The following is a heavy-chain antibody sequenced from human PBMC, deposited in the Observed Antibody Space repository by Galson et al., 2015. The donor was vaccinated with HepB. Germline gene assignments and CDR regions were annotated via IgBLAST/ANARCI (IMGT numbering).Heavy chain of an antibody. CDR2: INPSGGVT. D-gene: IGHD6-13*01. CDR1: GYIFTSYY. J-gene: IGHJ4*02. CDR3: ARGYISSSIDY. Sequence: SVKVSCKASGYIFTSYYMHWVRQAPGQGLEWMGIINPSGGVTTYAQKFQGRVTMIRDTSTSTVYMELSSLRSDDTAVYYCARGYISSSIDYWGQGTLVTVSS. V-gene: IGHV1-46*03.